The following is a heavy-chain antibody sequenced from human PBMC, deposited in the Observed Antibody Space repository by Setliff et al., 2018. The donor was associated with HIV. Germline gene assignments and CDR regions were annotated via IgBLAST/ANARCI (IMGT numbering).Heavy chain of an antibody. Sequence: PSETLSLTCTVSGVATDSNYWTWIRQSPGKGLEWIGYVYYGGITNYSPSLKSRVSISIDTSKSQFYLNLGSVTTADTAVYFCARGIRTAAAPTFDHWGQGALVTVSS. CDR2: VYYGGIT. CDR1: GVATDSNY. D-gene: IGHD6-13*01. CDR3: ARGIRTAAAPTFDH. V-gene: IGHV4-59*01. J-gene: IGHJ4*02.